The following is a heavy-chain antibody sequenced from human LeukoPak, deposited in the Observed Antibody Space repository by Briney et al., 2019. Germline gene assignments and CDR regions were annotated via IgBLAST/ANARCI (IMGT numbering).Heavy chain of an antibody. D-gene: IGHD2-2*01. V-gene: IGHV1-2*04. J-gene: IGHJ6*03. Sequence: GASVKVSCKASGYTFTGYYMHWVRQAPGQGLEWMGWINPNSGGTNYAQKFQGWVTMTRDTSISTAYMELSSLRSEDTAVYYCARCDVVPAAIDYYYYMDVWGKGTTVTVSS. CDR3: ARCDVVPAAIDYYYYMDV. CDR2: INPNSGGT. CDR1: GYTFTGYY.